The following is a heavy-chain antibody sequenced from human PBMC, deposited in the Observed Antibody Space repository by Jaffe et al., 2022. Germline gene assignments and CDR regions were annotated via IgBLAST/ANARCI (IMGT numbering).Heavy chain of an antibody. V-gene: IGHV3-49*04. Sequence: EVQLVESGGGLVQPGRSLRLSCTASGFTFGDYAMSWVRQAPGKGLEWVGFIRSKAYGGTTEYAASVKGRFTISRDDSKSIAYLQMNSLKTEDTAVYYCTRGFPPTYSYGRYYFDYWGQGTLVTVSS. CDR3: TRGFPPTYSYGRYYFDY. CDR1: GFTFGDYA. CDR2: IRSKAYGGTT. D-gene: IGHD5-18*01. J-gene: IGHJ4*02.